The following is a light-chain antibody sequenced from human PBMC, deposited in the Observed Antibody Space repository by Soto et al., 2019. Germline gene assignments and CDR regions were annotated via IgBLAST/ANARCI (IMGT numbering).Light chain of an antibody. V-gene: IGKV1-6*01. CDR3: LQDYDYPLT. Sequence: AIQMTQSPSSLSASVGDRVTITCRASQGIRNDLGWYQQKPGKAPLLLIYAASTLQSGVPSRFSGSGSGTDFTRTISNLQPDDFATYYCLQDYDYPLTCGGGTKVE. CDR1: QGIRND. J-gene: IGKJ4*01. CDR2: AAS.